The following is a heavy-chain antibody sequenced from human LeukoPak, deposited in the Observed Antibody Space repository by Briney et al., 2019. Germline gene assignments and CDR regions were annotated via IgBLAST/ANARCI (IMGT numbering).Heavy chain of an antibody. J-gene: IGHJ4*02. V-gene: IGHV4-34*01. CDR3: ARGPNSNWSGLDF. D-gene: IGHD6-6*01. Sequence: KSSETLSLTCAVYGGSFSGYYWSWIRQPPGKGLEWIGEINHSGSTNYNPSLKSRVTISVDTSKNQFSLKLSSVTAADTAVYYCARGPNSNWSGLDFWGQGTLLTVSS. CDR2: INHSGST. CDR1: GGSFSGYY.